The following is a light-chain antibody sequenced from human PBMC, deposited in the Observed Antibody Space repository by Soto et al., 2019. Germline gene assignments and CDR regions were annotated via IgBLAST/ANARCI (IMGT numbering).Light chain of an antibody. CDR1: QSISSY. Sequence: DIQMTQSPSSLSASVGDRVTITCRASQSISSYLNWYQQKPGKAPKLLIYAASSLQSGVPSRFSGSGSGTDFTLTISSLQPEDFAAYDCQQSYSTPPLTFGGGTKAEIK. V-gene: IGKV1-39*01. J-gene: IGKJ4*01. CDR2: AAS. CDR3: QQSYSTPPLT.